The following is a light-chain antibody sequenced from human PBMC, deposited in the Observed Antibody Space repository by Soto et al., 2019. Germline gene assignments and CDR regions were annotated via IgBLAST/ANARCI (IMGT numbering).Light chain of an antibody. CDR3: ATWDDTVHGPI. V-gene: IGLV1-44*01. CDR2: SNN. J-gene: IGLJ2*01. CDR1: DPDIGTNA. Sequence: QAVVTQPPSVSGAPGLRVTISGSGGDPDIGTNAVNWYQHLPGVAPKLLIYSNNQRPSGVPGRFSASTSGTSASLAISGLQSEDEGDYYCATWDDTVHGPIFGGGTKLTVL.